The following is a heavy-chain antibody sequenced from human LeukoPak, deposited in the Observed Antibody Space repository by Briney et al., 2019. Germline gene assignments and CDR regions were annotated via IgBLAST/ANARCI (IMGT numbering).Heavy chain of an antibody. CDR1: GYTFTSYG. CDR3: ASGYTTSPFDH. V-gene: IGHV1-2*02. CDR2: LNPKSGDT. J-gene: IGHJ4*02. D-gene: IGHD5-12*01. Sequence: ASVKVSCKASGYTFTSYGISWVRQAPGQGLEWMGWLNPKSGDTIYAQKFQGRVTMTRDTSISTAYMELSRLTSDDTAMYYCASGYTTSPFDHWGQGTLVTVSS.